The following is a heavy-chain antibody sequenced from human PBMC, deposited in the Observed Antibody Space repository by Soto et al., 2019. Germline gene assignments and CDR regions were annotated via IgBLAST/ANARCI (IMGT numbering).Heavy chain of an antibody. CDR3: ATRITVFGLLIPPFDP. J-gene: IGHJ5*02. Sequence: SETLSLTCTVSGVSISNSSYYWGWIRRPPGTGLEWIGTIYYSGITYYNPSLKSRVTMSVDTPKNQFSLRLSSVTAADTAIYYCATRITVFGLLIPPFDPWGQGTRVTVS. CDR1: GVSISNSSYY. CDR2: IYYSGIT. D-gene: IGHD3-3*01. V-gene: IGHV4-39*07.